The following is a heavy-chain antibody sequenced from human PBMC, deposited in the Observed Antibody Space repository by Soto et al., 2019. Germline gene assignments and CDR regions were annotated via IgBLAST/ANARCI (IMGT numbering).Heavy chain of an antibody. D-gene: IGHD1-1*01. Sequence: SETLSLTCAVYGGSFSGYYWSWIRQPPGKGLEWIGEINHSGSTNYNPSLKSRVTISVDTSKNQFSLKLSSVTAADTAVYYCARGGHNWAPGDGDAFDIWGQGTMVTVSS. CDR2: INHSGST. CDR3: ARGGHNWAPGDGDAFDI. J-gene: IGHJ3*02. V-gene: IGHV4-34*01. CDR1: GGSFSGYY.